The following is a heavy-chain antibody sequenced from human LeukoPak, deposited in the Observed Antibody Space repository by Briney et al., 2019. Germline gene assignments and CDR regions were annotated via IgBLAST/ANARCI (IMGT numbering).Heavy chain of an antibody. Sequence: ASVKVSCKASGFTFTSSAMQWVRQARGQRLEWIGWIVVGSGNTNYAQKFQERVTITRDMSTSTAYMELSSLRSEDTAVYYCAADRQLDYGGNSGLGDAFDIWGQGTMVTVSS. CDR2: IVVGSGNT. V-gene: IGHV1-58*02. D-gene: IGHD4-23*01. CDR1: GFTFTSSA. J-gene: IGHJ3*02. CDR3: AADRQLDYGGNSGLGDAFDI.